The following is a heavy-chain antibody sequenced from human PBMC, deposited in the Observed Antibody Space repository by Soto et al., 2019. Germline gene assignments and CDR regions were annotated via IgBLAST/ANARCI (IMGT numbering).Heavy chain of an antibody. Sequence: EVQPLESGGGLAQPGGSLRLSCEVSGFTFRKYVMTWVRQAPGKGLEWVSSLSSTGGSTYYADSVKGRFTVSRDNSKNTLFLQMNSLRAEDMAIYYCAKDQGFLEWIPQGGLDVWGPGTTVAVSS. CDR3: AKDQGFLEWIPQGGLDV. V-gene: IGHV3-23*01. CDR2: LSSTGGST. J-gene: IGHJ6*02. D-gene: IGHD3-3*01. CDR1: GFTFRKYV.